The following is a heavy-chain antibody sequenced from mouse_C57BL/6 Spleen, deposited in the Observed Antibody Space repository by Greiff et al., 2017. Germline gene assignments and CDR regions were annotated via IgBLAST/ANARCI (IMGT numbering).Heavy chain of an antibody. CDR3: ARQTGTGAGYAD. Sequence: QVQLQQPGAELVMPGASVKLSCKASGYTFTSYWMHWVKQRPGQGLEWIGEIDPSDSYTNYNQKFKGKSTLTVDKSSSTAYMQLSSLTSEDSAVDDCARQTGTGAGYADWGQVTLVTVSA. CDR2: IDPSDSYT. V-gene: IGHV1-69*01. D-gene: IGHD3-3*01. CDR1: GYTFTSYW. J-gene: IGHJ3*01.